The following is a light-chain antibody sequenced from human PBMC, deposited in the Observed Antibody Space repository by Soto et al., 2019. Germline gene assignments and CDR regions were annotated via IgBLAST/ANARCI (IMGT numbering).Light chain of an antibody. Sequence: DIQVTQSPSSLSASVVYTITIACRSTQYIGNYLNWYHVKPAHAPHLLIYSASTLQIGVPSRFGGNGSGTPFTLPINTLQFDDFASYYCQSNYILPWTFGQGTKVDI. CDR3: QSNYILPWT. CDR2: SAS. J-gene: IGKJ1*01. CDR1: QYIGNY. V-gene: IGKV1-39*01.